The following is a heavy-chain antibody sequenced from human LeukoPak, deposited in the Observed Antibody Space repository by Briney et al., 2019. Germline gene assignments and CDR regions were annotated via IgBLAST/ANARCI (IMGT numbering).Heavy chain of an antibody. D-gene: IGHD1-26*01. CDR3: AKSRGSGSYFVSDWFDP. CDR1: GGSISSSSYY. J-gene: IGHJ5*02. Sequence: SETLSLTCTVSGGSISSSSYYWGWIRQPPGKGLEWIGTIYYSGSTYYNPSLKSRVTISVDTSKNQFSLKLSSVTAADTAVYYCAKSRGSGSYFVSDWFDPWGQGTLVTVSS. V-gene: IGHV4-39*07. CDR2: IYYSGST.